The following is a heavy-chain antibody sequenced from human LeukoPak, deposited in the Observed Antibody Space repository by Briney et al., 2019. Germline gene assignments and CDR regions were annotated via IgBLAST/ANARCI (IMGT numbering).Heavy chain of an antibody. V-gene: IGHV4-39*07. J-gene: IGHJ6*03. CDR2: IYYSGST. CDR1: GDSISSSSYY. D-gene: IGHD6-13*01. CDR3: ASQYSSTPNYYYYMDV. Sequence: SETLSLTCTVSGDSISSSSYYWGWIRQPPGEGLEWIGSIYYSGSTYYNPSLKSRVTISVDTSKNQFSLKLSSVTAADTAVYYCASQYSSTPNYYYYMDVWGKGTTVTVSS.